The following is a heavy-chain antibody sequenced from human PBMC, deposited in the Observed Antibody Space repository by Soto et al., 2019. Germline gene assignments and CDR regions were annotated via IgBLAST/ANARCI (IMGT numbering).Heavy chain of an antibody. Sequence: SETLSLTCTVSGGSISSYYWSWIRKHPGKGLEWIGYIYYSGSTNYNPSLKSRVTISVDTSKNQFSLKLSSVTAADTAVYYCARSLGYCSSTSCYNVSHTYYYYYYMDVWGKGTTVTVSS. J-gene: IGHJ6*03. CDR1: GGSISSYY. CDR2: IYYSGST. CDR3: ARSLGYCSSTSCYNVSHTYYYYYYMDV. V-gene: IGHV4-59*08. D-gene: IGHD2-2*02.